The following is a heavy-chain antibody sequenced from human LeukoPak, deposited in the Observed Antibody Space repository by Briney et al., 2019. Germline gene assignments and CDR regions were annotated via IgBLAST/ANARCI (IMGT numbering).Heavy chain of an antibody. V-gene: IGHV1-8*01. CDR3: ARGPPNWGYDY. CDR1: GYTFTSYD. J-gene: IGHJ4*02. CDR2: MSPNSGDT. Sequence: ASVKVSCKASGYTFTSYDFNWVRQATGQRPEWMGWMSPNSGDTGYAQKFQDRVTMTRNTSISTAYMELSSLRSDDTAVYNCARGPPNWGYDYWGPGTLVTVSS. D-gene: IGHD7-27*01.